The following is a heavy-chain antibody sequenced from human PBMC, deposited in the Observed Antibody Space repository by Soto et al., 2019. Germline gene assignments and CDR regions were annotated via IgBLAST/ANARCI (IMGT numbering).Heavy chain of an antibody. D-gene: IGHD3-9*01. CDR2: IYYSGST. Sequence: SETLSLTCTVSGGSISSSSYYWGCIRQPPGKGLEWIGSIYYSGSTYYNPSLKSRVTISVDTSKNQFSLKLSSVTAADTAVYYCARHRTFFFFLTGYYDCLFYSRAQRTLVTVSA. J-gene: IGHJ5*01. CDR3: ARHRTFFFFLTGYYDCLFYS. V-gene: IGHV4-39*01. CDR1: GGSISSSSYY.